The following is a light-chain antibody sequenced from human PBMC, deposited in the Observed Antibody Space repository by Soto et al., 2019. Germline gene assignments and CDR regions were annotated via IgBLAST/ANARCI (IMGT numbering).Light chain of an antibody. Sequence: EIVLTQSPGTLSLSPGERATLSCRASQTVTNNYLAWYQQKLGQAPRLLIYGTSRRATGIPDRFSGSGSGTDFTLTISRLEPADFAVYSCQQYGSSPRTFGQGAKVEIK. CDR3: QQYGSSPRT. J-gene: IGKJ1*01. V-gene: IGKV3-20*01. CDR1: QTVTNNY. CDR2: GTS.